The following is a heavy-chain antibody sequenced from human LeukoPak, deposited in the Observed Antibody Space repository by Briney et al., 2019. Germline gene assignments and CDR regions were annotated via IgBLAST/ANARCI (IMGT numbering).Heavy chain of an antibody. D-gene: IGHD3-3*01. J-gene: IGHJ4*02. CDR1: GYTFTGYY. V-gene: IGHV1-2*02. CDR2: INPNGGGT. Sequence: ASVTVSCKASGYTFTGYYMHWVRQAPGQGLEWMGWINPNGGGTNYAQKFQGRVTMTRDTSISTAYMELSRLRSDDTAVYYCARGPQLRFLEWLPNFDYWGQGTLVTVSS. CDR3: ARGPQLRFLEWLPNFDY.